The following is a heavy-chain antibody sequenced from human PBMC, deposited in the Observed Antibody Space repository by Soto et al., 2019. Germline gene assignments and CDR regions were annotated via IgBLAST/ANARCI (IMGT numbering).Heavy chain of an antibody. V-gene: IGHV3-30-3*01. J-gene: IGHJ4*02. CDR2: ISYDGSNK. CDR3: ARERTFTMVRGFDY. CDR1: GFTFSSYA. Sequence: QVQLVESGGGVVQPGRSLRLSCAASGFTFSSYAMHWVRQAPGKGLEWVAVISYDGSNKYYADSVKGRFTISRDNSKNTLYLQMISLRAEDTALYYCARERTFTMVRGFDYWGQGTLVTVSS. D-gene: IGHD3-10*01.